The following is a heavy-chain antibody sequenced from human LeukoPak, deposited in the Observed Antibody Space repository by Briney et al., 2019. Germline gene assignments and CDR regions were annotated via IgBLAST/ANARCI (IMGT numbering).Heavy chain of an antibody. J-gene: IGHJ4*02. CDR2: MNPNSGDT. Sequence: ASVKVSCKASGYTFSSYGISWVRQAPGQGLEWMGWMNPNSGDTGYAQKFQGRVNMTTNTSISTAYMELSSLRSDDTAAYYCARGVPRYCRSPGRASPGICGVYWGQGTLVTVSS. CDR3: ARGVPRYCRSPGRASPGICGVY. D-gene: IGHD2-2*01. V-gene: IGHV1-8*02. CDR1: GYTFSSYG.